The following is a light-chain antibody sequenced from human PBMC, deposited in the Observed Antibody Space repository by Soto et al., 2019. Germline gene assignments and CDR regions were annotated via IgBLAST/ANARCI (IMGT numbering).Light chain of an antibody. CDR2: GAS. J-gene: IGKJ1*01. V-gene: IGKV3-20*01. Sequence: EIVLTQSPGTLSLSPGERATLSCRASQSVSTNYLAWYQQKPGHAPRLLIYGASNRATGIPDRFSGSGSGTDFTLTISRLEPEDFAVYYCQQYGSPWTFGQGTKVEIK. CDR3: QQYGSPWT. CDR1: QSVSTNY.